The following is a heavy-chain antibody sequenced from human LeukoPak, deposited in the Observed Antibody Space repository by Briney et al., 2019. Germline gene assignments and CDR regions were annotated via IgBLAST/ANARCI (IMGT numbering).Heavy chain of an antibody. Sequence: GASVKVSCKASGYTFTSYYIHWVRQAPGQGLEWMGIINPSGVSSSNAQKFQGRVTMTRDTSTSTVNMELSSLRSEDTAVYYCARTDSNSSYYLHYWGQGTLVTVSS. V-gene: IGHV1-46*01. CDR1: GYTFTSYY. CDR3: ARTDSNSSYYLHY. CDR2: INPSGVSS. D-gene: IGHD6-13*01. J-gene: IGHJ4*02.